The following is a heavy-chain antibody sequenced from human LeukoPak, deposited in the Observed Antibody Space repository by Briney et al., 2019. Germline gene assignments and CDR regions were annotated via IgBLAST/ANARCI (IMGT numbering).Heavy chain of an antibody. V-gene: IGHV4-39*01. CDR1: GGSISSSNYY. CDR2: INYSGST. CDR3: ARRTSSSWFFDY. J-gene: IGHJ4*02. D-gene: IGHD6-13*01. Sequence: SETLSLTCTVSGGSISSSNYYWAWIRQPPGKGLEWIGSINYSGSTYYNPSLKSRVTTSVDTSKNQLSLKMSSVTAADTAVYYCARRTSSSWFFDYWGQGTLVTVSS.